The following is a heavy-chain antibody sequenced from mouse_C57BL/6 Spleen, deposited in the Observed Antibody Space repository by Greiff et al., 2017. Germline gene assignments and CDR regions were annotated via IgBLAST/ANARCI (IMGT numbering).Heavy chain of an antibody. CDR2: IHPNSGST. Sequence: QVQLQQPGAELVKPGASVKLSCKASGYTFTSYWMPWVKQRPGQGLEWIGMIHPNSGSTNYNEKFKSKATLTVDKSSSTAYMHLSSLTSEDSAVYYCASYYSLSFDDWGQGTTLTVSS. CDR3: ASYYSLSFDD. V-gene: IGHV1-64*01. J-gene: IGHJ2*01. CDR1: GYTFTSYW. D-gene: IGHD2-12*01.